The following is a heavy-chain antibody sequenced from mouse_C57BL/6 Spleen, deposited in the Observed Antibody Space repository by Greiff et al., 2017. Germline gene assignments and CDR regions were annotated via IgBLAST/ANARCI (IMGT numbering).Heavy chain of an antibody. V-gene: IGHV5-16*01. CDR1: GFTFSDYY. CDR2: INYDGSST. CDR3: ARAVYYGYFDV. Sequence: EVKLMESEGGLVQPGSSMKLSCTASGFTFSDYYMAWVRQVPEKGLEWVANINYDGSSTYYLDSLKSRFIISRDNAKNILYLQMSSLKSEDTATYYCARAVYYGYFDVWGTGTTVTVSS. J-gene: IGHJ1*03.